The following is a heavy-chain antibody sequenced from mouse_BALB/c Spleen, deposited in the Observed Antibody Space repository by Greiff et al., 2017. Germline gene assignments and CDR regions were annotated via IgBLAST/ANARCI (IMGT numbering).Heavy chain of an antibody. V-gene: IGHV1-14*01. Sequence: EVKLLESGPELVKPGASVKMSCKASGYTFTSYVMHWVKQKPGQGLEWIGYINPYNDGTKYNEKFKGKATLTSDKSSSTAYMELSSLTSEDSAVYYCARSRDYDRVLFAYWGQGTLVTVSA. CDR3: ARSRDYDRVLFAY. CDR1: GYTFTSYV. CDR2: INPYNDGT. J-gene: IGHJ3*01. D-gene: IGHD2-4*01.